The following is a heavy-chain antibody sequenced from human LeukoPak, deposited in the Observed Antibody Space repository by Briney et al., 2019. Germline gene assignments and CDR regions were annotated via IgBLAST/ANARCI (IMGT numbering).Heavy chain of an antibody. CDR1: GYTLTELS. J-gene: IGHJ4*02. D-gene: IGHD5-18*01. CDR3: ATDLLDTAMVADY. V-gene: IGHV1-24*01. Sequence: ASVKVSCKVSGYTLTELSMHWVRQAPGKGLEWMGGFDPEDGETIYAQKFQGRVTMTEDTSTDTAYIELSSLRSEDTAVYYCATDLLDTAMVADYWGQGTLVTVSS. CDR2: FDPEDGET.